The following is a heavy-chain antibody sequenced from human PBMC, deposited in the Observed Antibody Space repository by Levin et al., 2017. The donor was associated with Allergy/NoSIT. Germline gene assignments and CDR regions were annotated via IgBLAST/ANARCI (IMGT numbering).Heavy chain of an antibody. D-gene: IGHD1-14*01. Sequence: AGGSLRLSCAASGFTFSNYGMYWVRQAPGEGLEWVAVISHDGSYQFYSDSVKGRFTISRDNSKHTLFFQMNGLKSEDTAFYYCAKDQVKRATEADAHLDFWGQGNLVTVSA. CDR1: GFTFSNYG. CDR3: AKDQVKRATEADAHLDF. CDR2: ISHDGSYQ. V-gene: IGHV3-30*18. J-gene: IGHJ4*02.